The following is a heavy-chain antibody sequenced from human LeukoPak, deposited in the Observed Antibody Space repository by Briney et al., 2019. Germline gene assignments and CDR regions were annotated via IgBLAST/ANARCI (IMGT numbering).Heavy chain of an antibody. J-gene: IGHJ4*02. CDR1: GFIFSTYA. CDR2: ISDSGGST. V-gene: IGHV3-23*01. CDR3: ARDLSGPLDY. Sequence: GSLRLSCAASGFIFSTYAMAWVRQAPGKGLEWVSTISDSGGSTYYADSVKGRFTISRDNSKNTLYLQMDSLRAEDTAVYYCARDLSGPLDYWGQGTLVTVSS. D-gene: IGHD5-12*01.